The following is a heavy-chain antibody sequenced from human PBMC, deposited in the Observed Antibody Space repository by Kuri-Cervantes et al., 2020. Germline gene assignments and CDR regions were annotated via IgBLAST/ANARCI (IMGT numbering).Heavy chain of an antibody. CDR3: ARWRSSRRDGLDY. CDR1: GFTFSNYN. D-gene: IGHD5-24*01. V-gene: IGHV3-21*01. J-gene: IGHJ4*02. CDR2: ISSSSSYI. Sequence: ETLSLTCAASGFTFSNYNMNWVRQAPGKGLEWVSSISSSSSYIYYADSVKGRFTISRDNAKNSLCLQMNSLRAEDTAVYYCARWRSSRRDGLDYWGQGTLVTVSS.